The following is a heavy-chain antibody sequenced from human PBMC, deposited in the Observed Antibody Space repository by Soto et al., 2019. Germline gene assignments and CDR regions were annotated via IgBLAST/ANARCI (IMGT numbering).Heavy chain of an antibody. D-gene: IGHD6-19*01. J-gene: IGHJ4*02. CDR2: ISYSGST. Sequence: SETLSLTCSVSSGSISTSGYYWGWIRQPPGTGLEWIGGISYSGSTYYNPSLKSRLTISVDTSKNHFSLKLTSVTAADTAVYFCARRGSRLSVAVAAFDYCSQGTLVTVSS. V-gene: IGHV4-39*02. CDR3: ARRGSRLSVAVAAFDY. CDR1: SGSISTSGYY.